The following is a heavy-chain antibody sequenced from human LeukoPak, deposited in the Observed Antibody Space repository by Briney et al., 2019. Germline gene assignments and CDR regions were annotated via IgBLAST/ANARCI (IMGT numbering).Heavy chain of an antibody. CDR2: IYYSGST. D-gene: IGHD6-13*01. V-gene: IGHV4-59*08. J-gene: IGHJ4*02. CDR3: ARRSSSSWYDEYFDY. Sequence: PSETLSLTCTVSGGSISSYYWSWIRHPPGKGLEWIGYIYYSGSTNYNPSLKSRVTISVDTSKNQFSLKLSSVTAADTAVYYCARRSSSSWYDEYFDYWGQGTLVTVSS. CDR1: GGSISSYY.